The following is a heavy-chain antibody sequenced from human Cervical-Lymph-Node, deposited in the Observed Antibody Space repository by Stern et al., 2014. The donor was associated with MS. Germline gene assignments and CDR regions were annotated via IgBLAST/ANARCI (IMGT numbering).Heavy chain of an antibody. CDR2: IEPSGNP. CDR3: AREAVAADNNWFDP. V-gene: IGHV4-61*02. CDR1: GGSITSGTYY. D-gene: IGHD6-19*01. J-gene: IGHJ5*02. Sequence: QLQLQESGPGLVKPSQTLSLSCTVSGGSITSGTYYWSWIRQPAGKGLEWIGRIEPSGNPVYNPSLKSRLTISVEPPKTQYSLNSTSVPAADTAVYYCAREAVAADNNWFDPWGQGTLVAVSS.